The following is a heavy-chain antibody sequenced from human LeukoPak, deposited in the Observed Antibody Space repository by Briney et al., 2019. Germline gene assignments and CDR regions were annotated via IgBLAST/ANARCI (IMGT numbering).Heavy chain of an antibody. CDR3: ARDFTLTAALNNWFDP. J-gene: IGHJ5*02. CDR1: GGSISSYY. V-gene: IGHV4-4*07. Sequence: SETLSLTCTVSGGSISSYYWSWIRQPAGKGLEWIGRIYTSGSTNYNPSLKSRVTMSVDTSKNQFSLKLSSVTAADTAVYYCARDFTLTAALNNWFDPWGQGTLVTVSP. CDR2: IYTSGST. D-gene: IGHD2-2*01.